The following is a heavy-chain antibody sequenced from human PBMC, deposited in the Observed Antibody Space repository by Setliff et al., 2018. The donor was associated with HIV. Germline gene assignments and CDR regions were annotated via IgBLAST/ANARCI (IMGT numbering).Heavy chain of an antibody. Sequence: SETLSLTCTVSGDSITSGGYFWSWIRQHPGKGLEWIGHIYYSGSTYYNPSLKSRLTISVVTSKNQFSLNLTSVTAADTAVYYCARPVDLEAFDIWGQGTMVTVSS. CDR3: ARPVDLEAFDI. J-gene: IGHJ3*02. CDR2: IYYSGST. D-gene: IGHD1-1*01. CDR1: GDSITSGGYF. V-gene: IGHV4-39*01.